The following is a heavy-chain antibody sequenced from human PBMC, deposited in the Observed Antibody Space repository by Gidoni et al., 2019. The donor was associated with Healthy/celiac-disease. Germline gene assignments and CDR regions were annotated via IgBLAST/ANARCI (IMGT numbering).Heavy chain of an antibody. J-gene: IGHJ3*02. Sequence: QVQLVQSGAEVKKPGSSVKVSCKASGGTFSSYAISWVRQAPGQGLEWMGGIIPIFGTANYAQKFQGRVTITADESTSTAYMELSSLRSEDTAVYYCARDRVVDVVVTAMSGDAFDIWGQGTMVTVSS. CDR1: GGTFSSYA. CDR2: IIPIFGTA. D-gene: IGHD2-21*02. CDR3: ARDRVVDVVVTAMSGDAFDI. V-gene: IGHV1-69*01.